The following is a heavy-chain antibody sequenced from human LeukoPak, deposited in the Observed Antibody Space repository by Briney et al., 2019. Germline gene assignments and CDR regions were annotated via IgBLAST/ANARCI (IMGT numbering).Heavy chain of an antibody. D-gene: IGHD1-1*01. Sequence: SETLSLTCTVSGYSISSTYYGAWIRQPPGKGLEWIATISHSGSTYYTPSLESRLTISLDTSKTHFSLRLNSVTAADTAVYYCARVNAPVAAFDYWGLGTLVAVSS. V-gene: IGHV4-38-2*02. CDR2: ISHSGST. J-gene: IGHJ4*02. CDR1: GYSISSTYY. CDR3: ARVNAPVAAFDY.